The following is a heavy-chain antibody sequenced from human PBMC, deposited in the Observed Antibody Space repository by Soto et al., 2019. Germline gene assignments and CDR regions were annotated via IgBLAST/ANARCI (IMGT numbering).Heavy chain of an antibody. CDR3: ARMAGPWYFDL. CDR2: INHSGSS. CDR1: GFTFSRDG. V-gene: IGHV4-34*01. J-gene: IGHJ2*01. Sequence: PGGSLRLSCAASGFTFSRDGMSWVRQPPGKGLEWIGEINHSGSSNYNPPLKSRVTMSLDTSRNQFSLSLNSVTAADTAVYYCARMAGPWYFDLWGRGTLVTVSS.